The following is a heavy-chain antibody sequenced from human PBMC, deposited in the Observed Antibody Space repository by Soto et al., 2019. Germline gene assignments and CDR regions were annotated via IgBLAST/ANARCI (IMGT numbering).Heavy chain of an antibody. J-gene: IGHJ4*02. Sequence: ASGKVSCKASGYTFTGYYMHWVRQAPGQRLEWMGWINPNSGGTNYAQKFQGWVTMTRDTSISTAYMELSRLRSDDTAVYYCPRVDTAMGPLDYWGQGTLVTVSS. V-gene: IGHV1-2*04. D-gene: IGHD5-18*01. CDR2: INPNSGGT. CDR1: GYTFTGYY. CDR3: PRVDTAMGPLDY.